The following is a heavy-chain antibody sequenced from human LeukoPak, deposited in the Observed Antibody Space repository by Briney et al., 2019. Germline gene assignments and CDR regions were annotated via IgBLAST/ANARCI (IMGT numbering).Heavy chain of an antibody. CDR3: ARGMGGTYCSGGSCYPYYFDY. J-gene: IGHJ4*02. V-gene: IGHV4-34*01. D-gene: IGHD2-15*01. CDR1: GGSFSGYY. Sequence: SETLSLTCAVYGGSFSGYYWSWIRQPPGKGLEWIGEINHSGCTNYNPSLKSRVTISVDTSKNQFSLKLSSVTAADTAVYYCARGMGGTYCSGGSCYPYYFDYWGQGTLVTVSS. CDR2: INHSGCT.